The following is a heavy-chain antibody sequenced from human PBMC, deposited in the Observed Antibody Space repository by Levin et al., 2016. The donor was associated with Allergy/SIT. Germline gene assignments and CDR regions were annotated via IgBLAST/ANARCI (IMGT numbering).Heavy chain of an antibody. D-gene: IGHD2-15*01. CDR1: GYIRSSHY. CDR3: AGDLSGSWTFEY. V-gene: IGHV1-46*01. Sequence: ASVKVSCKTSGYIRSSHYMHWVRQAPGQGLEWMGITNPNGESPRLAQKFQGRVTLTRDTATTTDYMELSSLVSEDTAVYFCAGDLSGSWTFEYWGQGTLVIVSS. CDR2: TNPNGESP. J-gene: IGHJ4*02.